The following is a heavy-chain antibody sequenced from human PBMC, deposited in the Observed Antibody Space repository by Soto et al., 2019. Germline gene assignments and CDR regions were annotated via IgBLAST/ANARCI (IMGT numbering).Heavy chain of an antibody. Sequence: EVQLVESGGGLVQPGGSLRLSCAASGFTFSAYDMHWVRQPTGKGLEWVSAIGTQHDTYYPDSVKGRFTISRENAKSSFYLQKNSLGTGGTAVYYWAKKGSYWHGGGGWLDPWGQGTLVTVSS. CDR3: AKKGSYWHGGGGWLDP. V-gene: IGHV3-13*01. CDR2: IGTQHDT. J-gene: IGHJ5*02. CDR1: GFTFSAYD. D-gene: IGHD2-15*01.